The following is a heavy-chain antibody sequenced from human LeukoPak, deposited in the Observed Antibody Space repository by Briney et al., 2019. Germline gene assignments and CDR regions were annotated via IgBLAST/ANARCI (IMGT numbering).Heavy chain of an antibody. CDR1: GFTFSSYW. CDR2: ISSSSSYL. CDR3: AREDHSTYNY. J-gene: IGHJ4*02. D-gene: IGHD2-2*01. Sequence: GGSLRLSCAASGFTFSSYWMHWVRQAPGKGLEWVSSISSSSSYLYYADSVRGRFTISRDNAKNSLYLQLNSLRAEDTAIYYCAREDHSTYNYWGQGTLVTVSS. V-gene: IGHV3-21*01.